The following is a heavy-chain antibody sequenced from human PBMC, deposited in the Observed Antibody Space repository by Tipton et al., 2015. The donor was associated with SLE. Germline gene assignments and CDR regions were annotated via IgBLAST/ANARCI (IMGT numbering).Heavy chain of an antibody. V-gene: IGHV3-48*03. CDR3: ARDDGGYCSGGSCYPNWFDP. D-gene: IGHD2-15*01. J-gene: IGHJ5*02. CDR1: GFTFSSYE. Sequence: SLRLSCAASGFTFSSYEMNWVRQAPGKGLEWVSYISSSGSTIYYADSVKGRFTISRDNAKNSLYLQMNSLRAEDTAVYYCARDDGGYCSGGSCYPNWFDPWGQGTLVTVSS. CDR2: ISSSGSTI.